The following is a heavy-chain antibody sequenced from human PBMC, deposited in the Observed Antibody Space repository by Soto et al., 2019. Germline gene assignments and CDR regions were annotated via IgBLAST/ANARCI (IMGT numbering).Heavy chain of an antibody. D-gene: IGHD3-22*01. J-gene: IGHJ5*02. Sequence: QVQLQESGPGLVKPSETLSLTCTVSGGSISSYYWSWIRQPPGKGLEWIGYIYYSGSTNYNPSLKSRVPISVDTSKNQFSLKLSSVTAADTAVYYCARGGRYYDSSGYYYNWFDPWGQGTLVTVSS. V-gene: IGHV4-59*01. CDR1: GGSISSYY. CDR3: ARGGRYYDSSGYYYNWFDP. CDR2: IYYSGST.